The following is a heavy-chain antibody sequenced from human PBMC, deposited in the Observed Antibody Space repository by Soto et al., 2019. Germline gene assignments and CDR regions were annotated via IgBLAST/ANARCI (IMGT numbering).Heavy chain of an antibody. CDR1: GGSINSGRSS. Sequence: QLQLLESGSGLVKPSQTLSLTCSVSGGSINSGRSSWNWIRQPPGKGLEWIAYISHSGSTYYTPSLKSRLTISVDRSTNQFSLKLTSLNAADTAVYYCVRESKPSGSNRCDTCGPGILVPVSS. V-gene: IGHV4-30-2*01. CDR2: ISHSGST. CDR3: VRESKPSGSNRCDT. J-gene: IGHJ5*02. D-gene: IGHD5-12*01.